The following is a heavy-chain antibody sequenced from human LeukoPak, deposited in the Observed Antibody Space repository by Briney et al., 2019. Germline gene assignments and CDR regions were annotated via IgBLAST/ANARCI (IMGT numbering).Heavy chain of an antibody. CDR2: ISSSSSYI. V-gene: IGHV3-21*01. D-gene: IGHD3-16*02. Sequence: GGSLRLSCAASGFTFSSYSMNWVRQAPGKGLEWVSSISSSSSYIYYADSVKGRFTISRDNAKNSLYLQMNSLRAEDTAVYYCARADYDYVWGSYRQYYFDYWGQGTLVTVSS. CDR3: ARADYDYVWGSYRQYYFDY. CDR1: GFTFSSYS. J-gene: IGHJ4*02.